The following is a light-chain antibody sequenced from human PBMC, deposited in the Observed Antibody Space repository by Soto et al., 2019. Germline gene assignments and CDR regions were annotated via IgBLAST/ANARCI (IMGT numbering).Light chain of an antibody. CDR2: EGT. CDR1: SSDFGGYNV. J-gene: IGLJ3*02. Sequence: SALTKPASVSGSPGQSITISCSGTSSDFGGYNVVSWYQQHPGKAPKLIIYEGTKRPSGVSNRFSGSKSGNAASLTISGLQTEDEADYYCCSYADTSTFWVVFGGGTKLTVL. CDR3: CSYADTSTFWVV. V-gene: IGLV2-23*03.